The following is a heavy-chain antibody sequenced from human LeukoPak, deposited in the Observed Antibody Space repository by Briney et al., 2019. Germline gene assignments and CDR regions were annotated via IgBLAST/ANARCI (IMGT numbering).Heavy chain of an antibody. J-gene: IGHJ4*02. CDR1: GFTFSDYY. CDR2: ISSSGRTI. V-gene: IGHV3-11*04. Sequence: GGSLRLSCAASGFTFSDYYMSWIRQAPGKGLEWLSCISSSGRTIYYADSVKGRFTISKDTAKNSLSLQMNSLRVEDTAVYYCATGPSTSPFDYWGQGTLVTVSS. CDR3: ATGPSTSPFDY. D-gene: IGHD2-2*01.